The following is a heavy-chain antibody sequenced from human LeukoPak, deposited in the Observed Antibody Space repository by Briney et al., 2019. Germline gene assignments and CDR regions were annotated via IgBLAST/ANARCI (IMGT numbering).Heavy chain of an antibody. Sequence: ASAKVSCKASGYTFTGYYMHWVRQAPGQGLEWMGRINPNSGGTNYAQKFQGRVTMTRDTSISTAYMELSRLRSDDTAVYYCARGDSSGYLNYFDYWGQGTLVTVSS. D-gene: IGHD3-22*01. J-gene: IGHJ4*02. V-gene: IGHV1-2*06. CDR3: ARGDSSGYLNYFDY. CDR2: INPNSGGT. CDR1: GYTFTGYY.